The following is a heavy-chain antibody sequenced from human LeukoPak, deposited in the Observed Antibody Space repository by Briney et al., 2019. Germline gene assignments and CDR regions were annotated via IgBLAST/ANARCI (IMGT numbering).Heavy chain of an antibody. D-gene: IGHD3-10*01. J-gene: IGHJ6*03. CDR2: IYHSGST. V-gene: IGHV4-38-2*02. CDR1: GYSISSGYY. Sequence: SETLSLTCTVSGYSISSGYYWGWIRQPPGKGLEWIGSIYHSGSTYYNPSLKSRVTISVDTSKNQFSLKLSSVTAADTAVYYCARGRSSMVRGYYYYYMDVWGKGTTVTISS. CDR3: ARGRSSMVRGYYYYYMDV.